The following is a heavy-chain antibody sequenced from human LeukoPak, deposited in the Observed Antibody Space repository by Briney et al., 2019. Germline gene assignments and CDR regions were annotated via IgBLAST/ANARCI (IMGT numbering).Heavy chain of an antibody. CDR1: GFTSTNFA. D-gene: IGHD5-18*01. V-gene: IGHV1-58*01. CDR2: IIVGSGAT. J-gene: IGHJ2*01. Sequence: ASVNVSCTASGFTSTNFAVQWVRQARGQRLEWIGWIIVGSGATKCAQDFQERVTITRDLSTSTLYMELRSLTSEDTAVYYCARVINVDTAMANYWYFDLWGRGTLVTVSS. CDR3: ARVINVDTAMANYWYFDL.